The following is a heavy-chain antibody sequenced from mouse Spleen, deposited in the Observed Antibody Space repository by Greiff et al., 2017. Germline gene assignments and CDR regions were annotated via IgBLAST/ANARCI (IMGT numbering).Heavy chain of an antibody. J-gene: IGHJ3*01. D-gene: IGHD1-1*01. V-gene: IGHV5-6-2*01. CDR1: GFTFSSYA. Sequence: DVMLVESGGGLVKPGGSLKLSCAASGFTFSSYAMSWVRQTPEKRLEWVAAINSNGGSTYYPDTVKDRFTISRDNAKNTLFLQMTSLRSEDTAMYYCARAGDYLAWFAYWGQGTLVTVSA. CDR2: INSNGGST. CDR3: ARAGDYLAWFAY.